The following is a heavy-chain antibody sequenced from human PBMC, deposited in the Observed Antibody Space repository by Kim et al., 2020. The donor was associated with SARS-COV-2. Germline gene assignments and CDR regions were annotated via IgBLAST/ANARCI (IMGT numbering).Heavy chain of an antibody. CDR2: INSDGSST. V-gene: IGHV3-74*01. J-gene: IGHJ4*02. Sequence: GGSLRLSCAASGFTFSSYWMHWVRQAPGKGLVWVSRINSDGSSTSYADSVKGRFTISRDNAKNTLYLQMNSLRAEDTAVYYCAREDTWGRGPRSFDYWGQGTLVTVSS. D-gene: IGHD4-17*01. CDR1: GFTFSSYW. CDR3: AREDTWGRGPRSFDY.